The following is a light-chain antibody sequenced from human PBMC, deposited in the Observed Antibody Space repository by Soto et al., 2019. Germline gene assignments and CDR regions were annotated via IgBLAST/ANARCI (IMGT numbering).Light chain of an antibody. CDR3: QQSYSTPYT. V-gene: IGKV1-39*01. Sequence: DIQMTQSPSSLSASVGDRVTITCLASQSISSYINWSQQKPWKAAKLLIYAASSLQSGVPSRFSGSGSGTDVTLTISSLQPEDVATYFCQQSYSTPYTFGQGTKLEIK. J-gene: IGKJ2*01. CDR1: QSISSY. CDR2: AAS.